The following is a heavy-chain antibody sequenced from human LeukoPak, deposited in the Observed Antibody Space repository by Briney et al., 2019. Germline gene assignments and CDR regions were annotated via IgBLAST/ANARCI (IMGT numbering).Heavy chain of an antibody. Sequence: GGPLRLSCAASGFTFSSFGMHWVRQVPGKGLEWVALIWFDGSNKYYADSVKGRFTISRDNSKNTLYLQMNSLRAEDTAVYYCARDYGSGADYWGQGTLVTVSS. J-gene: IGHJ4*02. CDR3: ARDYGSGADY. CDR2: IWFDGSNK. CDR1: GFTFSSFG. D-gene: IGHD3-10*01. V-gene: IGHV3-33*01.